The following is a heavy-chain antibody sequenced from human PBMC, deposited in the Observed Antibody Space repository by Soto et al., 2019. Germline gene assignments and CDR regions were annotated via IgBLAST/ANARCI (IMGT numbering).Heavy chain of an antibody. CDR3: ARLGGIKEYYFDH. V-gene: IGHV3-21*01. CDR1: GFTVSIYS. CDR2: ISPSSTYI. Sequence: GGSLRLSCAASGFTVSIYSMIWVRQAPGKGLEWVSSISPSSTYIYYGDSVKGRFTISRDDAKNSQYLQMNSLRAEDTAVYYCARLGGIKEYYFDHWGQGTLVTVSS. J-gene: IGHJ4*02.